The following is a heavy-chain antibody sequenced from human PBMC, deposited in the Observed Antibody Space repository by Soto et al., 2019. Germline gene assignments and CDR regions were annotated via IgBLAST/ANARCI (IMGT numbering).Heavy chain of an antibody. CDR3: ARGGRSLGVDYYYGLDV. J-gene: IGHJ6*02. D-gene: IGHD2-8*01. CDR1: GFNVSNYY. CDR2: LYSGGTI. V-gene: IGHV3-53*04. Sequence: EVQLVESGGGLVQPGGSLRLSCEASGFNVSNYYMTWVRQAPGKGLEWVSVLYSGGTIYYADSVKGRFTISRHDSKNTLYLQMNSRRAEDTAVYYCARGGRSLGVDYYYGLDVWGQGTTVTVSS.